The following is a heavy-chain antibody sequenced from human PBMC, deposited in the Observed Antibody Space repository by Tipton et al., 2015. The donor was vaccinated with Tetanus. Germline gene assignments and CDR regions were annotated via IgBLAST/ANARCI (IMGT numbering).Heavy chain of an antibody. CDR3: ARAHCTDGVWNFDF. J-gene: IGHJ4*02. D-gene: IGHD2-8*01. V-gene: IGHV5-51*01. CDR1: GYIFNNYW. Sequence: EVQLVQSGGEVKKPGESLKISCKGSGYIFNNYWIGWVRQKPGKGLEWMGIIYPGDSDTRYSPSFQCQVTIPVDKSINTACLQWSSLKASDTSMFYCARAHCTDGVWNFDFWGQGALVTVAS. CDR2: IYPGDSDT.